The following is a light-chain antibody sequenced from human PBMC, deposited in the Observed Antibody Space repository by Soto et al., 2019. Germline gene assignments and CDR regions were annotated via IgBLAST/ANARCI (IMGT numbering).Light chain of an antibody. J-gene: IGKJ2*01. CDR1: QSLSNVF. CDR3: HQYATSPYT. Sequence: DIVLTQSPGTLSLSPGEGATLSCRASQSLSNVFLAWYQQKPGQAPRLLIYGASRRATGIPDRFSGSGSGTDFTLTISILDPEDFAVYFCHQYATSPYTVGQGTKLEIK. CDR2: GAS. V-gene: IGKV3-20*01.